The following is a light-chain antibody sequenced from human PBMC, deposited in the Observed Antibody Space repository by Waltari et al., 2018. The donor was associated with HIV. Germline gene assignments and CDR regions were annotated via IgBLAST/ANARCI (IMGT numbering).Light chain of an antibody. Sequence: SYVLTQPPSVSVAPGAAATISCGGWNIGSKSVYRYKQQAGQAPVLVIRYNSDRPSGVPDRFSGSNSGHTATLTITRVEAGDEADYYCQVWDSSNDHVLFGGGTELTVL. CDR3: QVWDSSNDHVL. CDR1: NIGSKS. J-gene: IGLJ3*02. V-gene: IGLV3-21*04. CDR2: YNS.